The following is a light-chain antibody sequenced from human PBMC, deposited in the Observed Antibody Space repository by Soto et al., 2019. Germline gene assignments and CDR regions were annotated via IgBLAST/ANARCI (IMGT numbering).Light chain of an antibody. CDR1: QSVSRR. CDR3: QQYGGSPIT. J-gene: IGKJ5*01. Sequence: EVVLTQSPGTLSLSPGGRSTVSCRASQSVSRRLAWYQQRPGQSPRLLISGASMRASGVPVRFIGSGSGTDFTLTITRLEPEDFAVYYCQQYGGSPITFGLGTRLEIK. V-gene: IGKV3-20*01. CDR2: GAS.